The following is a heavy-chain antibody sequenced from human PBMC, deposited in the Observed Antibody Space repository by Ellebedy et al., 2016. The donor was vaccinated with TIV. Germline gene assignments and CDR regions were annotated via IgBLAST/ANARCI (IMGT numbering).Heavy chain of an antibody. Sequence: AASVKVSCKASGYTFTNYDIHWVRQASGQGPEWMGWVNPKTGNTDSAQKFRGRVTMTRNTPINTAYLDLTSLRVEDTAVYYCTRGGTKGGYTWFDPWGQGTLVIVSS. J-gene: IGHJ5*02. CDR1: GYTFTNYD. CDR2: VNPKTGNT. D-gene: IGHD6-19*01. CDR3: TRGGTKGGYTWFDP. V-gene: IGHV1-8*01.